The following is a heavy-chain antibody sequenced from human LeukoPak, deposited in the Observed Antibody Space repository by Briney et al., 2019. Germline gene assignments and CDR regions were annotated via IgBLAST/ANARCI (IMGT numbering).Heavy chain of an antibody. CDR3: ARDRGEGSDY. CDR1: GGSISSYY. CDR2: IYYSGST. J-gene: IGHJ4*02. Sequence: SETLSLTCTVSGGSISSYYWSWIRQPPGKGLERIGYIYYSGSTNYNPSLKSRVTISVDTSKNQFSLKLSSVTAADTAVYYCARDRGEGSDYWGQGTLVTVSS. D-gene: IGHD3-16*01. V-gene: IGHV4-59*01.